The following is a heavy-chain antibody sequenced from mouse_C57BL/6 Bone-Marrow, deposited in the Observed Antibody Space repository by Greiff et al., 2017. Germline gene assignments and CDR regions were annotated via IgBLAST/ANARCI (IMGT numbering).Heavy chain of an antibody. CDR3: ARYGYDGAWFAY. Sequence: EVKVVESGGGLVKPGGSLKLSCAASGFTFSSYAMSWVRQTPEKRLEWVATISDGGSYTYYPDNVKGRFTISRDNAKNNLYLQMSHLKSEDTAMYYCARYGYDGAWFAYWGQGTLVTVSA. V-gene: IGHV5-4*03. D-gene: IGHD2-2*01. CDR2: ISDGGSYT. J-gene: IGHJ3*01. CDR1: GFTFSSYA.